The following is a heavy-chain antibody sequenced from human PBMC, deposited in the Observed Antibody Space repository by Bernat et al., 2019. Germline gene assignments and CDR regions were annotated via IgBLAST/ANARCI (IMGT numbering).Heavy chain of an antibody. Sequence: EVQLAESGGGSVQPGGSLRLSCAASTFAFSDSWMSWVRQAPGKGLEWVANIKQDGSEKYYVDSVKGRFTISRDNAKNSLYLQMNSLRAEDTAVYYCARDKVNYYGSGSYLDYWGQGTLVTVSS. CDR2: IKQDGSEK. CDR1: TFAFSDSW. CDR3: ARDKVNYYGSGSYLDY. V-gene: IGHV3-7*01. J-gene: IGHJ4*02. D-gene: IGHD3-10*01.